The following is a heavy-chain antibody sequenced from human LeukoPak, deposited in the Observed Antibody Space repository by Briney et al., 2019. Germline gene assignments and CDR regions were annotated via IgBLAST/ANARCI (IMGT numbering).Heavy chain of an antibody. V-gene: IGHV3-74*01. D-gene: IGHD6-6*01. CDR2: INSDGSST. CDR1: GFTFSSYW. CDR3: ARTPQGSSSYDEGYFDY. Sequence: GGSLRLSCAASGFTFSSYWMHWVRQAPGKGLVWVSRINSDGSSTSYADSVKGRFTISRDNAKNTLNLQMNSLRAEDTAVYYCARTPQGSSSYDEGYFDYWGQGTLVTVSS. J-gene: IGHJ4*02.